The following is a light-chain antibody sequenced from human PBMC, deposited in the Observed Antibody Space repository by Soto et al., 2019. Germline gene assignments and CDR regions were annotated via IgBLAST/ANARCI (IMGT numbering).Light chain of an antibody. CDR1: SSDVGYYDY. J-gene: IGLJ1*01. CDR2: EVT. CDR3: SSYAGSNNFV. Sequence: LTQPPSASGFPGQSVTISCTGTSSDVGYYDYVSWYQQHPGKAPKLVIYEVTKRPSGVPDRVSASKSGNTASLTVSGLRAEDEADYYCSSYAGSNNFVFGTGTKVTVL. V-gene: IGLV2-8*01.